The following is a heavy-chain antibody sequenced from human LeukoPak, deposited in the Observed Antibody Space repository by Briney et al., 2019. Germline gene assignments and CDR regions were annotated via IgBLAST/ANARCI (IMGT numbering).Heavy chain of an antibody. V-gene: IGHV3-23*01. CDR2: ISGSGGST. J-gene: IGHJ6*02. CDR1: GFTFSSYA. D-gene: IGHD3-3*01. Sequence: PGGSLRLSCAASGFTFSSYAMGWVRQAPGKGLEWVSAISGSGGSTYYADSVKGRFTISRDNSKNTLYLQMNSLRAEDTAVYYCAKGGVGDFWSGPYYYGMDVWGQGTTVTVSS. CDR3: AKGGVGDFWSGPYYYGMDV.